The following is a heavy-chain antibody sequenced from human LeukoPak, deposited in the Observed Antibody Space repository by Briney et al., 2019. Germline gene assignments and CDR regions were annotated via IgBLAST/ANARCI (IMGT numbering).Heavy chain of an antibody. V-gene: IGHV4-59*08. J-gene: IGHJ4*02. D-gene: IGHD1-26*01. CDR3: ARQPISGSYWGFFDY. CDR2: IYYSGST. CDR1: GGSISNYY. Sequence: PSETLSLTCTVSGGSISNYYWSWIRQPPGNGLEWIGYIYYSGSTNYNPSLKSRVTISVDTSKNQFSLKLSSVTAADSAVYYCARQPISGSYWGFFDYWGQGTLVTVSS.